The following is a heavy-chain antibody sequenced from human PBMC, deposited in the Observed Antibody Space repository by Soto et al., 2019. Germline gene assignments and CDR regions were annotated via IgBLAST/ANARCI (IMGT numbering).Heavy chain of an antibody. CDR1: GYTFTSYG. Sequence: QVQLVQSGAEVKKPGASVKVSCKASGYTFTSYGISWVRQAPGQGLEWMGWISPYNGNTNYAQKLQGRVTMTTDTSTSTAHRDLRSLRSDDTALYYCARGIGGWFGVAYYYGMDVWGQGTTVTVSS. J-gene: IGHJ6*02. CDR3: ARGIGGWFGVAYYYGMDV. D-gene: IGHD3-10*01. V-gene: IGHV1-18*01. CDR2: ISPYNGNT.